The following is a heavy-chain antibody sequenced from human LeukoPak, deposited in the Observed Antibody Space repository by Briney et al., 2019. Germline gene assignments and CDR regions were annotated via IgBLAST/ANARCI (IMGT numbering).Heavy chain of an antibody. CDR3: ARDQPYYGDYTVLNY. J-gene: IGHJ4*02. Sequence: ASVKVSCKASGYTFTSYGISWVRQAPGQGLEWMGWISAYNGNTNYAQKLQGRVTMTTDTSTSTAYMELRSLRSDDTAVYYCARDQPYYGDYTVLNYWGQGTLVTVSS. V-gene: IGHV1-18*01. D-gene: IGHD4-17*01. CDR1: GYTFTSYG. CDR2: ISAYNGNT.